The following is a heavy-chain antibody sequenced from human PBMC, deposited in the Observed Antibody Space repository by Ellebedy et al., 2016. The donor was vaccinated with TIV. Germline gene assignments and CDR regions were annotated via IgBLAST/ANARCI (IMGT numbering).Heavy chain of an antibody. CDR1: GYTSITDW. CDR3: ARVSFHCTSSSCYFLYGMDV. Sequence: GGSLRLXXQGSGYTSITDWIAWVRQKPGKALEWMGIVYVFNSDIRYSPSFQGQVTISADKSINTAYLQWSSLKASDTAMYYCARVSFHCTSSSCYFLYGMDVWGQGTTVIVS. V-gene: IGHV5-51*01. CDR2: VYVFNSDI. J-gene: IGHJ6*02. D-gene: IGHD2-2*01.